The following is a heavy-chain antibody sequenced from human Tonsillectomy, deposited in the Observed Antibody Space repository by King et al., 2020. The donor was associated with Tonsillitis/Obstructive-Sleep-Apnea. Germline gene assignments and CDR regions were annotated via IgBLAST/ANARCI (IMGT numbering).Heavy chain of an antibody. Sequence: QLVQSGAEVKKPGESLKISCKGSGYSFTNYWIGWVRQMPGKGLEWMGIVYPYDSDTRYSPSFQGQVTVSADTSISTAYLQWSSLKASDTAIYYCASRILVPGTPYYYYGLDVWGQGTTVTVSS. CDR1: GYSFTNYW. D-gene: IGHD6-19*01. CDR2: VYPYDSDT. CDR3: ASRILVPGTPYYYYGLDV. V-gene: IGHV5-51*01. J-gene: IGHJ6*02.